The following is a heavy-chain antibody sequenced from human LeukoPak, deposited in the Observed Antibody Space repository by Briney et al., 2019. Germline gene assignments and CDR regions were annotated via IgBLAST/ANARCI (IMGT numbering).Heavy chain of an antibody. D-gene: IGHD3-16*02. CDR1: GYTFTSYG. J-gene: IGHJ4*02. CDR3: ARDRAYDYVWGSYRYSY. CDR2: ISAYNGNT. Sequence: ASAKVSCKASGYTFTSYGISWVRQAPGQGLEWMGWISAYNGNTNYAQKLQGRVTMTTDTSTSTAYMELRSLRSDDTAVYYCARDRAYDYVWGSYRYSYWGQGTLVTVSS. V-gene: IGHV1-18*01.